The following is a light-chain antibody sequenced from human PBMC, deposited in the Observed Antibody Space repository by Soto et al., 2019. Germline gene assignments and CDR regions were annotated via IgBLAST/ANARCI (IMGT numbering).Light chain of an antibody. CDR2: WAS. CDR3: QQYHSDPIT. CDR1: QSVLSNSNNKNY. J-gene: IGKJ5*01. V-gene: IGKV4-1*01. Sequence: DFVMTQSPDSLAASLGERATINCKSSQSVLSNSNNKNYLAWFQQKPGQPPNLLIYWASTRESGVPDRFSGSGSATDFTLTISSLQAEDVAVYYCQQYHSDPITFGQGTRLEIK.